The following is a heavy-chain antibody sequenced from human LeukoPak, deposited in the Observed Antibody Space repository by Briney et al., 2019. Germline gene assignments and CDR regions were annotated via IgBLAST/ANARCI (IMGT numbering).Heavy chain of an antibody. CDR1: GFSFKSFW. J-gene: IGHJ2*01. V-gene: IGHV3-7*01. CDR3: TRSRTVGSISSPFDL. D-gene: IGHD3-10*01. Sequence: GGPLRLSCAASGFSFKSFWERWPRDARGKRLEWAANIKQDGSETKYVDSVKGLFTRSRDNAKHSLFLQMHRLRGEDTAVYYCTRSRTVGSISSPFDLWGRGTQVTVSS. CDR2: IKQDGSET.